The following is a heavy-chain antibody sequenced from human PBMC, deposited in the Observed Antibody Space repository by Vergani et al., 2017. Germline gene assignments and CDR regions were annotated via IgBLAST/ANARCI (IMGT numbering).Heavy chain of an antibody. J-gene: IGHJ4*02. CDR2: IYYSGST. D-gene: IGHD2-2*01. CDR3: ARASIYCSSTSCHNFDY. CDR1: GGSISSGGYY. V-gene: IGHV4-31*03. Sequence: QVQLQESGPGLAKPSQTLSLTCTVSGGSISSGGYYWSWLRQPPGKGLEWIGYIYYSGSTYYNPSLKSRVTISVDTSKNQFSLKLSSVTAADTAVYYCARASIYCSSTSCHNFDYWGQGTLVTVSS.